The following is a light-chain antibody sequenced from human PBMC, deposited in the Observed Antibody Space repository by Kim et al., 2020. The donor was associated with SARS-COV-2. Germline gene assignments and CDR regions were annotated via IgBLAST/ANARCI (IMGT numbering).Light chain of an antibody. CDR1: ALPKKY. J-gene: IGLJ1*01. V-gene: IGLV3-10*01. Sequence: SYDLTQPPSVSVSPGQTARITCSGDALPKKYAYWYQQKSGQAPVLVISEDTKRPSGIPERFSGPSSGTMATLTISGAQVEDEADYYCYSIDTTGNHRVFGTGTKVTVL. CDR2: EDT. CDR3: YSIDTTGNHRV.